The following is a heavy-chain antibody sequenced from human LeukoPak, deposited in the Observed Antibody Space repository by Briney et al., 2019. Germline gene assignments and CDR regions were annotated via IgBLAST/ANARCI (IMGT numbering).Heavy chain of an antibody. Sequence: EASVKVSCKASGYTFTSYGISWVRQAPGQGLEWMGWISAYNGNTNYAQKLQGRVTMTTDTSTSTAYMELRSLRSDDTAVYYCARGGSGSYYRWNYYYGMDVWGQGTTVTVSS. CDR2: ISAYNGNT. CDR3: ARGGSGSYYRWNYYYGMDV. J-gene: IGHJ6*02. CDR1: GYTFTSYG. D-gene: IGHD3-10*01. V-gene: IGHV1-18*01.